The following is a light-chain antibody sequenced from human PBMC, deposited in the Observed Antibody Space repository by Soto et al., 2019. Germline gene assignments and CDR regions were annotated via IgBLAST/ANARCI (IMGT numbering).Light chain of an antibody. J-gene: IGKJ1*01. V-gene: IGKV3-20*01. CDR3: QQYGSSGT. CDR2: GAS. Sequence: PEDRATLSCRASQSVSTSYLAWYQQKPGQAPRLLIYGASSRATGIPDRFSGSGSGTDFTLTISRLEPEDFAVYYCQQYGSSGTFGQGTKVDIK. CDR1: QSVSTSY.